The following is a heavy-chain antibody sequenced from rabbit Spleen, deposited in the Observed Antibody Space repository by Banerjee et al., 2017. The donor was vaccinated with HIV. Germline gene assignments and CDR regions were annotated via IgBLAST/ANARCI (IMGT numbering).Heavy chain of an antibody. V-gene: IGHV1S45*01. D-gene: IGHD7-1*01. Sequence: QQQLEESGGGLVKPGGTLTLTCKASGFDLSSYYYMCWVRQAPGKGLERIGCIYTGSSGSTYYASWAKGRFTISKTSSTTVTLQLNSLTAADTATYFCARDLVTAIGWNFALWGPGTLVTVS. CDR1: GFDLSSYYY. CDR3: ARDLVTAIGWNFAL. J-gene: IGHJ4*01. CDR2: IYTGSSGST.